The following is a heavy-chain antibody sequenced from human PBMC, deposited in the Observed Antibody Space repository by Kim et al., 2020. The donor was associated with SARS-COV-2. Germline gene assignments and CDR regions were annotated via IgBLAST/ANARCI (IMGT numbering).Heavy chain of an antibody. Sequence: GGSLRLSCAASGFTFSSYWMSWVRQAPGKGLEWVANIKQDGSEKYYVDSVKGRFTISRDNAKNSLYLQMNSLRAEDTAVYYCAREGWNSSTWYVHYYGMDVWGQGTTVTVSS. V-gene: IGHV3-7*03. J-gene: IGHJ6*02. D-gene: IGHD6-13*01. CDR1: GFTFSSYW. CDR2: IKQDGSEK. CDR3: AREGWNSSTWYVHYYGMDV.